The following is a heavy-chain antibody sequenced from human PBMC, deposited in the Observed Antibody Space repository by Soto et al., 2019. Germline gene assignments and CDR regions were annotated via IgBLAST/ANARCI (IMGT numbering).Heavy chain of an antibody. CDR2: IYYSGST. V-gene: IGHV4-59*12. J-gene: IGHJ4*02. CDR3: ASRVEGHYSGDHMYYYDY. Sequence: SETLSLTCTVSGGSISSYYWSWIRQPPGKGLEWIGYIYYSGSTNYNPSLKSRVTISVDTSKNQFSLKLSSVTAADTAVYYCASRVEGHYSGDHMYYYDYSSQGTLDIVSS. D-gene: IGHD5-12*01. CDR1: GGSISSYY.